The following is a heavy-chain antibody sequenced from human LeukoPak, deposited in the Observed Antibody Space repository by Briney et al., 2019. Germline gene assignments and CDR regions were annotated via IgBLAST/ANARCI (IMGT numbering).Heavy chain of an antibody. CDR1: GYTFTNYD. D-gene: IGHD1-14*01. CDR3: ARDIILDS. V-gene: IGHV1-2*02. Sequence: HGASVKVSCKTSGYTFTNYDVNWVRQATGQGLEWLGWINPKTGVTKYAQNLLGRVTMTSDTSISTAYMELSRLTSDDTALYFCARDIILDSWGQGTLVTVSS. CDR2: INPKTGVT. J-gene: IGHJ5*01.